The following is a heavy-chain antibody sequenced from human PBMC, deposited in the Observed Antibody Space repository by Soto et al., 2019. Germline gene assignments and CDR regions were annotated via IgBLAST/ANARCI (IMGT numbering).Heavy chain of an antibody. Sequence: GASVKVFCKASGYTFTSYDINWVRQATGQGLEWMGWMNPNSGNTGYAQKFQGRVTMTRNTSISTAYMELSSLRSEDTAVYYCAREKWLVGYYYYYGMDVWGQGTTVTVSS. CDR3: AREKWLVGYYYYYGMDV. J-gene: IGHJ6*02. V-gene: IGHV1-8*01. CDR2: MNPNSGNT. D-gene: IGHD6-19*01. CDR1: GYTFTSYD.